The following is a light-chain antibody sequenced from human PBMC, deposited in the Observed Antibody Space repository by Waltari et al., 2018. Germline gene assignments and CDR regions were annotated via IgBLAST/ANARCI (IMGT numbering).Light chain of an antibody. J-gene: IGLJ3*02. CDR1: GSNIGAGYD. CDR2: GST. CDR3: QSYDTSLSVV. Sequence: QSVLTPPPSVSGAPGQRVTISCTGSGSNIGAGYDVHWYQQLPRAAPKLPIYGSTSRPLGVPARFFGSTSGTSASLAITGLQAEDEADYYCQSYDTSLSVVFGGGTKLTVL. V-gene: IGLV1-40*01.